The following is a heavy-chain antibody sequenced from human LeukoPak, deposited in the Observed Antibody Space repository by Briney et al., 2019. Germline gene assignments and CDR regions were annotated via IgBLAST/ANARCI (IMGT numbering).Heavy chain of an antibody. CDR2: VYDSWNN. CDR1: GDSINSGNSH. D-gene: IGHD2-2*01. CDR3: ARGDFSSTSENWFDP. V-gene: IGHV4-30-4*01. Sequence: PSETLSLTCTVSGDSINSGNSHWTWIRQPPGKGLEWLGSVYDSWNNYYNPSLESRITMSVDTSKNQYSLELSSVIAADTAVYYCARGDFSSTSENWFDPWGQGTLVTVSS. J-gene: IGHJ5*02.